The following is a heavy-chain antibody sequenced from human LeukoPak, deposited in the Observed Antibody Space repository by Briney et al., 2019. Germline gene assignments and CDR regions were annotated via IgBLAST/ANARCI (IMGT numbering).Heavy chain of an antibody. J-gene: IGHJ5*02. CDR3: AREWFGELLWSWFDP. Sequence: PSETLSLTCAVSGYSISSGYYWGWIRQPPGKGLEWIGSIYHSGSTYYNPSLKSRVTISVDTSKNQFSLKLSSVTAADTAVYYCAREWFGELLWSWFDPWGQGTLVTVSS. CDR2: IYHSGST. CDR1: GYSISSGYY. V-gene: IGHV4-38-2*02. D-gene: IGHD3-10*01.